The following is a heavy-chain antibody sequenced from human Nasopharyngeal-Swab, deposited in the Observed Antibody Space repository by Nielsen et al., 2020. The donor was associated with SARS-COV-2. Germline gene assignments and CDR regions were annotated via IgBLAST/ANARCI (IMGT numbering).Heavy chain of an antibody. CDR1: GGSFSGHQ. V-gene: IGHV4-34*01. D-gene: IGHD2-2*01. CDR3: ARGGAGVVPAPVLGLGPYYSYYYMDV. CDR2: GNHGGGT. Sequence: GSLRLSCAVYGGSFSGHQWSWVRQPPGKGLEWLGEGNHGGGTNYNPSLKSRVTISVATSKNQFSLKLSSVTAADTAVYYCARGGAGVVPAPVLGLGPYYSYYYMDVWGKGTTVTVSS. J-gene: IGHJ6*03.